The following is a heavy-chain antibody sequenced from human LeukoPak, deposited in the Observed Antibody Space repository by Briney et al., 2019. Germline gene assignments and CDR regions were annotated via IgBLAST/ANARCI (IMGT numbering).Heavy chain of an antibody. CDR1: GSSISSYY. CDR3: ARDSYMTTVTPDAFDI. J-gene: IGHJ3*02. V-gene: IGHV4-4*07. Sequence: SSETLSLTCTVSGSSISSYYWSWIRQPAGKGLEWIGRIYTSGSTNYNPSLKSRVTMSVDTSKNQFSLKLSSVTAADTAVYYCARDSYMTTVTPDAFDIWGQGTMVTVSS. D-gene: IGHD4-17*01. CDR2: IYTSGST.